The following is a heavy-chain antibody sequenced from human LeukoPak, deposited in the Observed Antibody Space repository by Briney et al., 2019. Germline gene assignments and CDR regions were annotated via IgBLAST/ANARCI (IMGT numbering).Heavy chain of an antibody. D-gene: IGHD1-14*01. CDR2: TYYSGST. CDR3: ARHVSRTSPIYFDY. Sequence: SETLSLTCTGSGGSISSSSYYWGWIRQPPGKGLEWIGSTYYSGSTYYNPSLKSRVTISVDTSKNQFSLKLSSVTAADTAVYCCARHVSRTSPIYFDYWGQGTLVTVSS. J-gene: IGHJ4*02. V-gene: IGHV4-39*01. CDR1: GGSISSSSYY.